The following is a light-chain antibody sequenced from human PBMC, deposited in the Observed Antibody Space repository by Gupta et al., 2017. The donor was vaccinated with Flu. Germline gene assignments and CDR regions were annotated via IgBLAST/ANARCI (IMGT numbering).Light chain of an antibody. CDR2: EVT. CDR3: SSYTSNDTPWV. V-gene: IGLV2-14*01. CDR1: SSDVGGFKY. Sequence: QSALTQPASVSGSPGRSITISCTGTSSDVGGFKYVSWYQQYPGKAPKLIIYEVTDRPSGVSDRFSGSKSDNTASLTISGLQAEDEADYYCSSYTSNDTPWVFGGGTKLTVL. J-gene: IGLJ3*02.